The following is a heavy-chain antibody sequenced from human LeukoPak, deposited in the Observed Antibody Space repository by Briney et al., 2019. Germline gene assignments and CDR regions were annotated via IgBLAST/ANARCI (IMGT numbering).Heavy chain of an antibody. V-gene: IGHV4-4*02. CDR3: ATNGYYCMDV. Sequence: SETLSLTCAVSGGSISSSTNWWSWVRQPPGKGLEWIGEIYHSGGTNYNPSLKSRITISVDKSQNQFSLKVNSLTAADAAVYYCATNGYYCMDVWGKGTTVTVSS. J-gene: IGHJ6*03. D-gene: IGHD2-8*01. CDR2: IYHSGGT. CDR1: GGSISSSTNW.